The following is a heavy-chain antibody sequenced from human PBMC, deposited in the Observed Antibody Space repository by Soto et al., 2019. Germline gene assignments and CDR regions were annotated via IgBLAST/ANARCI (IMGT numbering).Heavy chain of an antibody. Sequence: EVQLLESGGGLVQPGGSLRVSCAASGFTFSNYGMSWVRQAPEAGLEWVSTVSGSGVTSYADSVRGRFTISRHNSKNTLYLKMNGLRDEDTASYCCAKDRVSTGSYSLDFWGQGTLVTVSS. CDR2: VSGSGVT. D-gene: IGHD1-26*01. J-gene: IGHJ4*02. V-gene: IGHV3-23*01. CDR3: AKDRVSTGSYSLDF. CDR1: GFTFSNYG.